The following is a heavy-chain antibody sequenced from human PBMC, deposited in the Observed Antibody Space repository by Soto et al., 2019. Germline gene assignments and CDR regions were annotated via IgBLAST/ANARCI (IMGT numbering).Heavy chain of an antibody. V-gene: IGHV3-30*18. CDR2: ISYDGSDK. CDR3: AKDRYCSGGSCSYYFEY. Sequence: PGGSLRLSCAASGFTFSSYGMHWVRQAPGKGLEWVAVISYDGSDKYFADSVKGRFTISRDNSKNTLYLQMNSLRAEDTAVYYCAKDRYCSGGSCSYYFEYWGQGTLVTVSS. J-gene: IGHJ4*02. CDR1: GFTFSSYG. D-gene: IGHD2-15*01.